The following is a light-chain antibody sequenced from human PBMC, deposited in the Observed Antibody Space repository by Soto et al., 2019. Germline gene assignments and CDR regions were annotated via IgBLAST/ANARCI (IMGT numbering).Light chain of an antibody. CDR2: GAS. CDR3: QQYGSSPLT. CDR1: QSVTSSY. V-gene: IGKV3-20*01. J-gene: IGKJ4*01. Sequence: EIVLTQSPATLSLSPGERATLSCRASQSVTSSYLAWYQQKPGQAPRLLLYGASSRATGIPDRFRGVGSGTDFTLPISRLEPADSAVYYCQQYGSSPLTFGGGTKVAI.